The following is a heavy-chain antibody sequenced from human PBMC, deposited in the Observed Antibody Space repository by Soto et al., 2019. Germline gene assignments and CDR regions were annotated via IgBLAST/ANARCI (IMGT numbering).Heavy chain of an antibody. Sequence: QVQLVQSGAEVKKPGSSVKVSCKASGGTFSSYAISWVRQAPGQGLEWMGGIIPIFGTANYAQKFQGRVTITADETTSTAYMELSSLRSEDTAVYYCARDPPSSSGYYYYGMDVWGQGTTVTVSS. J-gene: IGHJ6*02. V-gene: IGHV1-69*01. CDR3: ARDPPSSSGYYYYGMDV. CDR2: IIPIFGTA. CDR1: GGTFSSYA. D-gene: IGHD6-6*01.